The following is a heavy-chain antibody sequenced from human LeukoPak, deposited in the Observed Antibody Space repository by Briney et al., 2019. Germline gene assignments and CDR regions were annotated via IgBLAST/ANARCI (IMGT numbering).Heavy chain of an antibody. CDR3: ARYCPTSCNAGDTFDI. CDR2: LNPNSGGT. Sequence: ASVNVSCKASGYTFTDYYLHWVRQAPGQGLEWMGWLNPNSGGTNFAQNFQGRVTMTRDTSITTAYMELSTLRSDDTAVYYCARYCPTSCNAGDTFDIWGQGTVVTVSS. J-gene: IGHJ3*02. CDR1: GYTFTDYY. V-gene: IGHV1-2*02. D-gene: IGHD2/OR15-2a*01.